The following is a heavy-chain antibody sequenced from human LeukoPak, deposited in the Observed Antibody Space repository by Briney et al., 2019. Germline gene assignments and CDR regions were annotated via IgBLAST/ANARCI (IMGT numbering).Heavy chain of an antibody. CDR3: ARGGSSWDFAFDI. D-gene: IGHD6-13*01. Sequence: GGSLRLSCAASGFTFDDYAMHWVRQAPGKGLEWVSLISWDGGSTYYADSVKGRFTISRDNSRNTLYLQMNSLRTEDTAVYYCARGGSSWDFAFDIWGQGTMVTVSS. CDR1: GFTFDDYA. V-gene: IGHV3-43D*03. CDR2: ISWDGGST. J-gene: IGHJ3*02.